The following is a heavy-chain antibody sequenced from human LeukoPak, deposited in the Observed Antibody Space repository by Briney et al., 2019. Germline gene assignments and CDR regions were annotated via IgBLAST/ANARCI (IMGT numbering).Heavy chain of an antibody. CDR1: GFTFSSYA. Sequence: HAGGSLRLSCAASGFTFSSYAMSWVRQAPGKGLEWVSAISGGGGSTYYADSVKGRFSISRDNSKNTLYLQMNSLRAEDTAVYYCAKDRAYSSSWYDWDYWGQGTLVTVSS. J-gene: IGHJ4*02. CDR2: ISGGGGST. D-gene: IGHD6-13*01. V-gene: IGHV3-23*01. CDR3: AKDRAYSSSWYDWDY.